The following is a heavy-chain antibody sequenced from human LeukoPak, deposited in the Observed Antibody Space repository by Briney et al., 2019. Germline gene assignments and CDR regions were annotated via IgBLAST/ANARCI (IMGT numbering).Heavy chain of an antibody. J-gene: IGHJ4*02. CDR3: ASVTYDFWSGYLVGFGY. D-gene: IGHD3-3*01. CDR2: IKQDGSEK. V-gene: IGHV3-7*01. CDR1: GFTFSSYW. Sequence: PGGSLRLSCAASGFTFSSYWMSWVRQAPGKGLEWVANIKQDGSEKYYVDSVKGRFTISRDNAKNSLYLQMNSLRAEDTAVYYCASVTYDFWSGYLVGFGYWGQGTLVTVSS.